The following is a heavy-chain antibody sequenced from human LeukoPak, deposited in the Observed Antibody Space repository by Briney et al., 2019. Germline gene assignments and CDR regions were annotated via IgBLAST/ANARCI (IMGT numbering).Heavy chain of an antibody. CDR3: AKDRSTMVRGVITGGEVDY. CDR2: ISGSGGST. V-gene: IGHV3-23*01. Sequence: GGSLRLSCAASGFTFSSYAMSWVRQAPGKGLEWVSAISGSGGSTYYADSVKGRFTISRDNSKNTLYLQMNSLRAEDTAVYYCAKDRSTMVRGVITGGEVDYWGQGTLVTVSS. J-gene: IGHJ4*02. D-gene: IGHD3-10*01. CDR1: GFTFSSYA.